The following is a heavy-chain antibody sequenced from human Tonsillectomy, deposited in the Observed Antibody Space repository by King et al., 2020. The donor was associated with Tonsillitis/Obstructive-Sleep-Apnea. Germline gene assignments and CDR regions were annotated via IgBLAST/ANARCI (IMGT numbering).Heavy chain of an antibody. CDR2: ISYDGSNK. D-gene: IGHD3-16*02. CDR3: ETDPSPGGGYPRYYMDV. Sequence: VQLVESGGGVVQPGRSLRLSCAASGFTFSSYAMHWVRQAPGKGLEWVAVISYDGSNKYYADSVKGRFTISRDNSKNTLYLQMNSLRAEDTAVYYCETDPSPGGGYPRYYMDVWGKGTTVTVSS. CDR1: GFTFSSYA. V-gene: IGHV3-30*04. J-gene: IGHJ6*03.